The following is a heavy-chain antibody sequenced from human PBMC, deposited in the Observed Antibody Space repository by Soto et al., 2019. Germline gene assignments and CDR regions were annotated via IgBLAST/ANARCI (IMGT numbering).Heavy chain of an antibody. J-gene: IGHJ6*02. CDR1: GFTFSSYI. CDR3: AREGSYYFYYYYGMDV. V-gene: IGHV3-21*01. Sequence: GGSLRLSCAASGFTFSSYIMNWVRQAPGKGLEWVSSISSSSSYIYYADSVKGRFTISRDNAKNSLYLQMNSLRAEDTAVYYCAREGSYYFYYYYGMDVWGQGTTVTVSS. CDR2: ISSSSSYI. D-gene: IGHD1-26*01.